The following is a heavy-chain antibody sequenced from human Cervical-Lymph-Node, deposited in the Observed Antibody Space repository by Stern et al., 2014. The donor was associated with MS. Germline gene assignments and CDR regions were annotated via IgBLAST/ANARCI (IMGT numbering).Heavy chain of an antibody. D-gene: IGHD3-10*01. Sequence: QDQLVQSGPGLVKPSQTLSLTCTVSGGSITRGGDYWSWVRQRPGKGLEWVGYIIYSGSSYYNPSLKSRVAISVDTSKNQFSLRLTSVTAADTAVYYCARFSLFGEYYFDSWGQGTLVTVSS. J-gene: IGHJ4*02. CDR1: GGSITRGGDY. CDR2: IIYSGSS. V-gene: IGHV4-31*02. CDR3: ARFSLFGEYYFDS.